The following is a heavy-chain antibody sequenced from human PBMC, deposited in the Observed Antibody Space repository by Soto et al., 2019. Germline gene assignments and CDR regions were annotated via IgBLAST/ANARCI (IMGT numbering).Heavy chain of an antibody. J-gene: IGHJ6*02. V-gene: IGHV1-18*01. CDR1: AYTFTSYG. CDR3: ARNRTVTTTAFYYYYGMDV. CDR2: ISACNGNT. Sequence: ASVKVSCKASAYTFTSYGISWVRQAPGQGLDWMGWISACNGNTNYAQKLQGRVTMTTDTSTSTAYSDLRSLRSDDTAVYYCARNRTVTTTAFYYYYGMDVWGQGTTVTVSS. D-gene: IGHD4-17*01.